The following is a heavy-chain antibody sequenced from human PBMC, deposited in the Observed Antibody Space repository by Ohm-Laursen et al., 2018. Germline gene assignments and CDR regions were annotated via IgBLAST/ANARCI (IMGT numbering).Heavy chain of an antibody. CDR3: AKAPDSTNWNIIFDI. Sequence: GSSVKVSCKASGYTFTNYYMHWVRQAPGQGLEWMGIINTGGGSTSHAQKFQGRLTMTRDTSTSTVYMELSSLRSEDTALYYCAKAPDSTNWNIIFDIWGQGTMVTVSS. D-gene: IGHD1-1*01. CDR2: INTGGGST. J-gene: IGHJ3*02. CDR1: GYTFTNYY. V-gene: IGHV1-46*01.